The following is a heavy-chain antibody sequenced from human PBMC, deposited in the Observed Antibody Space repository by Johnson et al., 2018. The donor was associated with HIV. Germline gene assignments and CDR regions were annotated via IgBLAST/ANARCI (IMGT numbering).Heavy chain of an antibody. J-gene: IGHJ3*02. D-gene: IGHD5-24*01. Sequence: VQLVESGGGVVQPGGSLRLSCAASGFTFSSYDMHWVRQATGKGLEWVSTIGTAGDTYYPGSVKGRFTVSREDAKNSLYLQMNSLRAGDTALYYCARAIGDGYPGMKAFDIWGQGTMVTVSS. V-gene: IGHV3-13*01. CDR1: GFTFSSYD. CDR3: ARAIGDGYPGMKAFDI. CDR2: IGTAGDT.